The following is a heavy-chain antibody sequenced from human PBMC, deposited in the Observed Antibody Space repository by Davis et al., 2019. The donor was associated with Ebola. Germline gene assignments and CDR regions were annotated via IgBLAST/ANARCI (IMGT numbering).Heavy chain of an antibody. D-gene: IGHD1-26*01. CDR2: INHSGST. V-gene: IGHV4-34*01. CDR1: GGSFSGYY. Sequence: SETLSLTCAVYGGSFSGYYWSWIRQPPGKGLEWIGEINHSGSTNYNPSLKSRFTISVDTSKNQFSLKRSSVTAADAAVYYCARGGGGGVYYYYGMDVWGQGTTVTVSS. CDR3: ARGGGGGVYYYYGMDV. J-gene: IGHJ6*02.